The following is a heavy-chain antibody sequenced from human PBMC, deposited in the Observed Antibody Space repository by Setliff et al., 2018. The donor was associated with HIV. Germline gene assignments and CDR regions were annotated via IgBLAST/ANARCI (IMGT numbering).Heavy chain of an antibody. J-gene: IGHJ4*02. CDR3: ARDHFCSSTSCYTGSGPYYFDY. Sequence: ASVKVSCKASGYTFTTYGISWVRQAPGQGLEWMGRISAYNGNTNYAQKLQGRVTMTTDTATSTAYMELRSLRSDDTAVYYCARDHFCSSTSCYTGSGPYYFDYWGQGTLVTVS. CDR1: GYTFTTYG. CDR2: ISAYNGNT. V-gene: IGHV1-18*01. D-gene: IGHD2-2*02.